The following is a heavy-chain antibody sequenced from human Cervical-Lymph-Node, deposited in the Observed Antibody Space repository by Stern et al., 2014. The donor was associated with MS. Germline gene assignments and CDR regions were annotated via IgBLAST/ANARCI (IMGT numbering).Heavy chain of an antibody. V-gene: IGHV3-9*01. Sequence: QLVESGGGLVQPGRSLRLSCAASRFTFDDYAMNWVRQGPGKGLEWVAGISWDSVTIGYADSVKGRFIISRDNAENTLYLEMNSLRAEDTAVYYCAKDLAIGWELLPDAFDIWGQGTMVIVSS. CDR2: ISWDSVTI. J-gene: IGHJ3*02. CDR3: AKDLAIGWELLPDAFDI. D-gene: IGHD1-26*01. CDR1: RFTFDDYA.